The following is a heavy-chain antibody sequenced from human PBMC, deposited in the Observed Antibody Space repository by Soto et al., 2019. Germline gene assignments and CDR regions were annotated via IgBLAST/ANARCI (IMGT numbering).Heavy chain of an antibody. CDR2: ISYDGSNK. CDR3: AKGIWVWTKDLNAFDI. V-gene: IGHV3-30*18. J-gene: IGHJ3*02. Sequence: PGGSLRLSCAASGFTCSSYGMHWVRQAPGKGLEWVAVISYDGSNKYYADSVRGRFTISRDNSKNTLYLQMNSLRAEDKAVYYCAKGIWVWTKDLNAFDIWGQGTMVTVSS. CDR1: GFTCSSYG. D-gene: IGHD2-21*01.